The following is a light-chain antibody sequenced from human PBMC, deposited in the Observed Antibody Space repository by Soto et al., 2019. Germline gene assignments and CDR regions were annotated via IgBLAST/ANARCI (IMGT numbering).Light chain of an antibody. CDR1: QSINSY. CDR3: QQTFSNPPWT. V-gene: IGKV1-39*01. J-gene: IGKJ1*01. Sequence: DIQMTQSPSSLSASVGDRVTITCRASQSINSYVNWYQQKPGKAPKLLIYAASSLQSGVPSRFSGSESGTDFTLTISSLQPEDFATYYCQQTFSNPPWTFGQGTRWIS. CDR2: AAS.